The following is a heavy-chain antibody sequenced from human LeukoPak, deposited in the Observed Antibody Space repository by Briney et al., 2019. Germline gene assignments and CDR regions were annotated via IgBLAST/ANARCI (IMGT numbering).Heavy chain of an antibody. Sequence: PGGSLRLSCAASGFTVSNNYMSWVRQAPGKGLEWVSVIYSGGSTYYADSVKGRFTISRDNSKNTLSLQMNGLRAEGTAVYYCARMVYYYDSSGYNYYFHYWGQGTLVTVSS. V-gene: IGHV3-66*01. D-gene: IGHD3-22*01. J-gene: IGHJ4*02. CDR1: GFTVSNNY. CDR2: IYSGGST. CDR3: ARMVYYYDSSGYNYYFHY.